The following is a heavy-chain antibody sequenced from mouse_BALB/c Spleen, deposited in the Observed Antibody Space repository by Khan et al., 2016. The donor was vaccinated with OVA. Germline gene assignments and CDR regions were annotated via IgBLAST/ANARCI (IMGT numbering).Heavy chain of an antibody. V-gene: IGHV6-6*02. CDR1: GFTFSNYW. CDR3: ARGWDWYVDV. Sequence: EVKLEVSGGGLVQPGGSMKLSCVASGFTFSNYWMNWVRQSPEKGFEWVAEIRLKSNIYATHYAESVRGRFTISRDDSRSSVYLQMNNLGAEDTGSYYCARGWDWYVDVWGAGTTVTVSS. D-gene: IGHD3-3*01. CDR2: IRLKSNIYAT. J-gene: IGHJ1*01.